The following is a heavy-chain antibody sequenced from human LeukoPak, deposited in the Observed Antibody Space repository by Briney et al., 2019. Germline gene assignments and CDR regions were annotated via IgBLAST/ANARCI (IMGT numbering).Heavy chain of an antibody. D-gene: IGHD3-10*01. CDR1: GFTFSSYE. CDR2: ISSSGSTI. J-gene: IGHJ5*02. CDR3: ARDRTHYYYGSGSSNWFDP. Sequence: GGSLRLSCAASGFTFSSYEMNWVRQAPGKGLEWVSYISSSGSTIYYADSVKGRFTISRGNAKNSLYLQMNSLRAEDTAVYYCARDRTHYYYGSGSSNWFDPWGQGTLVTVSS. V-gene: IGHV3-48*03.